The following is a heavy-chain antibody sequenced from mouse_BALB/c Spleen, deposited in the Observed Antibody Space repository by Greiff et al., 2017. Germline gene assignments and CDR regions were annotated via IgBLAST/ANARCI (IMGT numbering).Heavy chain of an antibody. V-gene: IGHV14-3*02. CDR3: ARSGYGNYDYAMDY. D-gene: IGHD2-10*02. CDR1: GFNIKDTY. Sequence: EVQLQQSGAELVKPGASVKLSCTASGFNIKDTYMHWVKQRPEQGLEWIGRIDPANGNTKYDPKFQGKATITADTSSNTAYLQLSSLTSEDTAVYYCARSGYGNYDYAMDYWGQGTSVTVSS. CDR2: IDPANGNT. J-gene: IGHJ4*01.